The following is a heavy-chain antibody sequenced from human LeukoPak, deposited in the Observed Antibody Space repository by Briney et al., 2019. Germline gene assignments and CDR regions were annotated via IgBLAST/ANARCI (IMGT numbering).Heavy chain of an antibody. D-gene: IGHD3-16*01. CDR3: ARDRFGGATSVFDI. CDR1: GGSISGYY. V-gene: IGHV4-59*01. CDR2: IYYSETI. Sequence: SETLSLTCSVSGGSISGYYWSYIRQTPEKGLEWIGNIYYSETIYYNPSLESRLTMSVDTSKNPFSLKLTSVTAADTAVYYCARDRFGGATSVFDIWGHGTRVTVSS. J-gene: IGHJ3*02.